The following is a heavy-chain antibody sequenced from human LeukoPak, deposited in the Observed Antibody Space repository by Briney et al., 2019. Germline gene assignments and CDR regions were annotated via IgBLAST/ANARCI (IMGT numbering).Heavy chain of an antibody. D-gene: IGHD2-8*01. CDR3: ARGVRRMTRDFDI. V-gene: IGHV4-34*01. J-gene: IGHJ3*02. CDR2: INHSGST. CDR1: GGSFSGYY. Sequence: SETLSLTCAVYGGSFSGYYWSWIRQPPGKGLEWIGEINHSGSTNYNPALKSRVTISVDTSKNQFSLKLSSVADADTAVYYCARGVRRMTRDFDIWGQGTMVTVSS.